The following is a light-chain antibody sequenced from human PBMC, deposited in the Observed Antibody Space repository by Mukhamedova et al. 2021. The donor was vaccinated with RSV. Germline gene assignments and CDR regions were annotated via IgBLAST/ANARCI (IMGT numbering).Light chain of an antibody. Sequence: NYLAWYQQKPGQPPRVLIYWASNQESGVPDRFSGSASGTDFTLTISSLQAEDVAVYYCQQYYTTPFTFGGGTRVEIK. CDR3: QQYYTTPFT. J-gene: IGKJ4*01. CDR1: NY. CDR2: WAS. V-gene: IGKV4-1*01.